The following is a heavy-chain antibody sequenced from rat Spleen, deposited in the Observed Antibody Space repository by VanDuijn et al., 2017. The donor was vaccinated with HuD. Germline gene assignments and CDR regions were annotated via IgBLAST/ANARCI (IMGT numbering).Heavy chain of an antibody. CDR2: ISTGCDNT. CDR3: ARHGGLRDWFAY. D-gene: IGHD1-11*01. V-gene: IGHV5S13*01. CDR1: GFTFSNYD. J-gene: IGHJ3*01. Sequence: EVQLVASGGGLVQPGRSLKLACAASGFTFSNYDMAWVRQVPTKGLEWIASISTGCDNTYYRDSVKGRFAASRDDAKNTQYLQMDSLRSEDTATYYCARHGGLRDWFAYWGQGTLVTVSS.